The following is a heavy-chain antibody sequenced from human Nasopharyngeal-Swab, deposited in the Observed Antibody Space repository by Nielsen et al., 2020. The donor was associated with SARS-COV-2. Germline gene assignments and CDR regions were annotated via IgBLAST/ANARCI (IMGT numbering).Heavy chain of an antibody. CDR3: ARDLGENSSIDY. D-gene: IGHD3-16*01. V-gene: IGHV3-33*01. CDR2: IWYDGSNK. Sequence: WIRQPPGKGLEWVGLIWYDGSNKYYADSVKGRFTISRDSSKNTLYLQMNSLSAEDTAVYYCARDLGENSSIDYWGQGTLVTVSS. J-gene: IGHJ4*02.